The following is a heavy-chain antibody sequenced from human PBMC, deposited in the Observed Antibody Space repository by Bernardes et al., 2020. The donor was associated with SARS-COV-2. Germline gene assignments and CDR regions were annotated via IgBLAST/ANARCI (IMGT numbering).Heavy chain of an antibody. Sequence: GGSLRLSCAASGFTVSSYYMSWVRQAPGQGLEWVSVVYTSGNNHYADSVKGRFTISKDNSKNTLYLEMNSLRAEDTAVYYCARGSYGDPLDYWGQGTLVTVSS. CDR2: VYTSGNN. D-gene: IGHD4-17*01. CDR3: ARGSYGDPLDY. J-gene: IGHJ4*02. V-gene: IGHV3-53*01. CDR1: GFTVSSYY.